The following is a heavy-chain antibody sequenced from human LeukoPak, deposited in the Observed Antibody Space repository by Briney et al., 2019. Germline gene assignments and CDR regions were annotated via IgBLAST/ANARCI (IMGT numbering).Heavy chain of an antibody. Sequence: GGSLRLSCAASGFTFSSYAMSWARQAPGKGLEWVSWVSFISSPGSTTYYADSVKGRFTISRDNAKNSLYLQMNSLSAGDTAVYYCARGGGYDSGYPRYFDLWGRGTLVTVSS. V-gene: IGHV3-48*04. J-gene: IGHJ2*01. D-gene: IGHD3-9*01. CDR1: GFTFSSYA. CDR3: ARGGGYDSGYPRYFDL. CDR2: ISSPGSTT.